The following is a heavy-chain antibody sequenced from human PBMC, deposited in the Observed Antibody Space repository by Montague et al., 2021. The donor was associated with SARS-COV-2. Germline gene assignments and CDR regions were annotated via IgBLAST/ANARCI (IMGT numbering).Heavy chain of an antibody. CDR1: GDSMTSGSYF. J-gene: IGHJ2*01. CDR2: VQTSGTS. D-gene: IGHD3-16*01. Sequence: TLSLTCSVSGDSMTSGSYFWTWIRQPAGKGLEWIGHVQTSGTSNYNPSLRSRITMSIDTSRNQFSLEVRSVTAADTAVFYCAREYRIELWQTNWYFGLWGRGTLVTVSS. V-gene: IGHV4-61*09. CDR3: AREYRIELWQTNWYFGL.